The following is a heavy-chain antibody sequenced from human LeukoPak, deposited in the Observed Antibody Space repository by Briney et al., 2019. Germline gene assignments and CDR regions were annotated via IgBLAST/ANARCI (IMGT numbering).Heavy chain of an antibody. J-gene: IGHJ3*02. CDR2: ISGSGGST. D-gene: IGHD2-15*01. CDR3: EKSEPRYCGGGSCPLSAFDI. V-gene: IGHV3-23*01. Sequence: PGGSLRLPCAASEFTFSGYAMSWGRQAPGKGLEWVSAISGSGGSTYYADSVKVRFTISRDSPKNTLYLQMTSLRAEDTAVYYCEKSEPRYCGGGSCPLSAFDIWGQGTMVTVSS. CDR1: EFTFSGYA.